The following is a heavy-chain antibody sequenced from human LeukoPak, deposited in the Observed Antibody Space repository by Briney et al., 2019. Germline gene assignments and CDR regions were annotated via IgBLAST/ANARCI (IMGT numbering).Heavy chain of an antibody. V-gene: IGHV1-58*01. CDR3: AVPRYNWNYFGAFDI. CDR1: GFTFTSSA. CDR2: IVVGSGNT. J-gene: IGHJ3*02. Sequence: SVNVSCKASGFTFTSSAVQWVRQARGQRLEWIGWIVVGSGNTNYAQKFQERVTITRDMATSTANMELSSRRSEDTAVYYCAVPRYNWNYFGAFDIWGQGTMVTVSS. D-gene: IGHD1-7*01.